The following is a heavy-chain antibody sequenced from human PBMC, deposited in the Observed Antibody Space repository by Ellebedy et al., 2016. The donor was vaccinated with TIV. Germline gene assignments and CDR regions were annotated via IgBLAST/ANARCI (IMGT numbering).Heavy chain of an antibody. CDR1: GFTFSDYY. CDR2: ISNNGGNT. CDR3: ARAGFGELSRIDY. D-gene: IGHD3-10*01. Sequence: GESLKISCAASGFTFSDYYMSWIRQAPGKGLEYVSAISNNGGNTYYADSVKGRFTISRDNSKNTLYLQMGSLRPEDMAVYYCARAGFGELSRIDYWGQGTLVTVSS. V-gene: IGHV3-64*02. J-gene: IGHJ4*02.